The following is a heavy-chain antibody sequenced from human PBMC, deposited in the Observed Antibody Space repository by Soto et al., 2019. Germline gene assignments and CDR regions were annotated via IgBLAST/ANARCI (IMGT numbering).Heavy chain of an antibody. V-gene: IGHV1-18*01. CDR2: ISAYNGNT. Sequence: QVQLVQSGAEVKKPGASVKVSCKASGYTFTSYGISWVRQAPGQGLEWMGWISAYNGNTNYAQKLQGRVTMTTDTSTSTAYMELRSLRSDDTAVYYCARDKTVAGIYYDYGMDVWGQGTTVTVSS. D-gene: IGHD6-19*01. CDR3: ARDKTVAGIYYDYGMDV. J-gene: IGHJ6*02. CDR1: GYTFTSYG.